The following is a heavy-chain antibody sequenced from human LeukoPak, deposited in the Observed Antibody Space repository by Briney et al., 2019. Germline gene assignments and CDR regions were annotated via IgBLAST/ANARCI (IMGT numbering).Heavy chain of an antibody. D-gene: IGHD2-15*01. CDR2: ITTDSSYI. CDR3: AREGRGWAFDI. V-gene: IGHV3-21*04. Sequence: GESLRLSCAASGFTFSIYDLTWVRQAPGKGLEWVSSITTDSSYIYYADSVRGRFTISRDNAKSSLFLQMNSLRAEDTAVYYCAREGRGWAFDIWGQGTMVAVSS. CDR1: GFTFSIYD. J-gene: IGHJ3*02.